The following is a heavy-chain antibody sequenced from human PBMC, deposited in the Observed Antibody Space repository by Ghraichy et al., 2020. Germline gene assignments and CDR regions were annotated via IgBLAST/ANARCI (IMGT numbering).Heavy chain of an antibody. CDR2: IKQDGSEK. D-gene: IGHD2-8*01. CDR3: ARDVNNGVPGY. CDR1: GLTFSSYW. Sequence: GGSLRLSCAASGLTFSSYWMSWVRQAPGKGLEWVANIKQDGSEKYYVDSVKGRFTISRDNAKNSLYLQMNSLRAEDTAVYYCARDVNNGVPGYWGQGTLVTVSS. J-gene: IGHJ4*02. V-gene: IGHV3-7*01.